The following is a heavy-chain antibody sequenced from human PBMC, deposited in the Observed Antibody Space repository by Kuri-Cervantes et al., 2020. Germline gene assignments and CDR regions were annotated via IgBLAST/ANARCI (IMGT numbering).Heavy chain of an antibody. CDR1: GGSFSGYY. V-gene: IGHV4-34*01. J-gene: IGHJ4*02. D-gene: IGHD3-10*01. CDR2: INHSGST. CDR3: ARLAYYYGSGSYSRYFDY. Sequence: ESLKISCAVYGGSFSGYYWSWIRQPPGKGLEWIGEINHSGSTYYNPSLKSRVTISVDTSKNQFSLKLSSVTAADTAVYYCARLAYYYGSGSYSRYFDYWGQGTLVTVSS.